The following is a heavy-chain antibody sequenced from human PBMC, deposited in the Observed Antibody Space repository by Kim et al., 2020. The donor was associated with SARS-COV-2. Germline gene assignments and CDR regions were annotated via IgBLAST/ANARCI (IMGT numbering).Heavy chain of an antibody. J-gene: IGHJ4*02. Sequence: KFQGRVTITRDTSASTAYMELSSLRSEDTAVYYCARDLEGNAGPLTLFDYWGQGTLVTVSS. V-gene: IGHV1-3*01. D-gene: IGHD1-1*01. CDR3: ARDLEGNAGPLTLFDY.